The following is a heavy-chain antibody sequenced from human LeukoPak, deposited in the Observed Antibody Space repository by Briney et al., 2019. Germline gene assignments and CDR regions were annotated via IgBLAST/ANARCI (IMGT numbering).Heavy chain of an antibody. D-gene: IGHD6-19*01. V-gene: IGHV3-23*01. J-gene: IGHJ5*02. CDR1: GFTFSSYA. Sequence: GGSLRLSCAASGFTFSSYAMSWVRQAPGKGLEWVSAISGSGGSTYYADSVKGRFTISRDNSKNTLYLQMNSLRAEDTAVYYCARDHSSGPSFDPWGQGTLVTVSS. CDR3: ARDHSSGPSFDP. CDR2: ISGSGGST.